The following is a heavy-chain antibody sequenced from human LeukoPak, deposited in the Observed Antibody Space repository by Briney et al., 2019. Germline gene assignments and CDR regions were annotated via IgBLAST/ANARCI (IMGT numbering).Heavy chain of an antibody. Sequence: SVKVSCKASGGTFSSYAISWVRQAPGQGLEWMGGIIPIFGTANYAQKYQGRVTITTAGATSTTYMELSSLRSEDTAVYCCARQRYQYGSGSYSYYYYYYMDLWGKGTTVTVSS. D-gene: IGHD3-10*01. CDR2: IIPIFGTA. CDR3: ARQRYQYGSGSYSYYYYYYMDL. CDR1: GGTFSSYA. J-gene: IGHJ6*03. V-gene: IGHV1-69*05.